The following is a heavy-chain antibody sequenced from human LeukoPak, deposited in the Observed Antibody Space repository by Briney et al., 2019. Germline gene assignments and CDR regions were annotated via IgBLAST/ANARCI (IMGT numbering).Heavy chain of an antibody. J-gene: IGHJ4*02. V-gene: IGHV3-23*01. D-gene: IGHD6-19*01. CDR3: ARYSSGWNFDY. CDR1: GFTFSSYA. CDR2: ISGSGGST. Sequence: TGGSLRLSCAASGFTFSSYAMSWVRQAPGRGLEWVSTISGSGGSTYYADSVRGRFTISRDNSKNTLYLQMNSLRAEDTAVYYCARYSSGWNFDYWGQGTLVTVSS.